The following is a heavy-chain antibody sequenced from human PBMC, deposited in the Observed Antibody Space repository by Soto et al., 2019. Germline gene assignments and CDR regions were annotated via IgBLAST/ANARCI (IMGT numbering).Heavy chain of an antibody. CDR3: ARAPPDFNSGFDS. CDR2: AYYRSRWQY. V-gene: IGHV6-1*01. D-gene: IGHD1-26*01. Sequence: QVQLQQSGPGLVKPSQTLSLTCAICGDSVSNNGSTWNWIRQSPSRGLEWLGRAYYRSRWQYDYAPSMRRRITINPDTSKNQFSMHLSSVTPEETAVYYCARAPPDFNSGFDSWGQGSLVTVSS. CDR1: GDSVSNNGST. J-gene: IGHJ4*02.